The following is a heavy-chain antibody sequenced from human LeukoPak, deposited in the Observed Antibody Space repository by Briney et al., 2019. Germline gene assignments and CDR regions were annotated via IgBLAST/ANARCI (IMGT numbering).Heavy chain of an antibody. CDR1: GGTFSSYA. CDR3: ARAETSTEIAVAGFDY. J-gene: IGHJ4*02. V-gene: IGHV1-69*04. Sequence: ASVKVSCKASGGTFSSYAISWVRQAPGQGLEWMGRIIPILGIANYAQKFQGRVTITADKSTSTAYMELSSLRSEDTTVYYCARAETSTEIAVAGFDYWGQGTLVTVSS. CDR2: IIPILGIA. D-gene: IGHD6-19*01.